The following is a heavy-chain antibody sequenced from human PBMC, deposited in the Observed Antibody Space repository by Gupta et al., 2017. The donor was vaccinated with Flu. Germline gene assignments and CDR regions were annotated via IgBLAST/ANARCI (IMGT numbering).Heavy chain of an antibody. J-gene: IGHJ4*02. V-gene: IGHV3-21*01. CDR3: ALESFYPTAGYFDY. CDR2: ISSSSSYI. D-gene: IGHD1-26*01. Sequence: EVQLVESGGGLVKPGGSLRLSCAASGFTFSSYSMNWVRQAPGKGLEWVSSISSSSSYIYYADSVKGRFTISRDNAKNSLYLQMNSLRAEDTAVYYCALESFYPTAGYFDYWGQGTLVTVSS. CDR1: GFTFSSYS.